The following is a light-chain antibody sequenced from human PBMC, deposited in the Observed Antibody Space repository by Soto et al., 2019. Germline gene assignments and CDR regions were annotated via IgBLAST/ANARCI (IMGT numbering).Light chain of an antibody. V-gene: IGKV3-15*01. CDR2: GAS. Sequence: EVVMTQSPATLSVSPGERVTLSCRASQSISAHLAWYQQKPGQDPRLLIHGASTRATGIPARFSGSGFGTEFILTISSLQSEDFAVYYCQQYNTWLWTFGQGTKVEIQ. CDR3: QQYNTWLWT. CDR1: QSISAH. J-gene: IGKJ1*01.